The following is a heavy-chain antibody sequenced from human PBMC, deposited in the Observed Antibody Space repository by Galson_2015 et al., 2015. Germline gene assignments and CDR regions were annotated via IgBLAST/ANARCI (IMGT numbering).Heavy chain of an antibody. D-gene: IGHD2-2*01. CDR1: GFTFSSYW. CDR3: ARGYCSRTSCLIDY. CDR2: INSDGNST. V-gene: IGHV3-74*01. Sequence: SLRLSCAASGFTFSSYWMHWVRQAPGKGLVRVSRINSDGNSTTYADSVKGRFTISRDNAKNTLYLQMNSLRAEDTAVYYCARGYCSRTSCLIDYWGQGTLVTVSS. J-gene: IGHJ4*02.